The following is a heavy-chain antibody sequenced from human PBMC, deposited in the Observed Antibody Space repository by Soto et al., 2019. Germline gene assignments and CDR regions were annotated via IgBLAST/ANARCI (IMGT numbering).Heavy chain of an antibody. Sequence: ASVKVSCKASGYTFTSYGISWVRQAPGRGLEWMGWISAYNGNTNYAQKLQGRVTMTTDTSTSTAYMELRSLRSDDTAVYYCARDRPFSGSYHFDYWGQGTHVTVSS. CDR3: ARDRPFSGSYHFDY. CDR2: ISAYNGNT. J-gene: IGHJ4*02. D-gene: IGHD1-26*01. V-gene: IGHV1-18*01. CDR1: GYTFTSYG.